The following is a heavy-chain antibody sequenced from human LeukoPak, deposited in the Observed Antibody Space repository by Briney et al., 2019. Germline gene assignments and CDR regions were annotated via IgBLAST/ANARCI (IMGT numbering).Heavy chain of an antibody. CDR1: GGSFSGYY. J-gene: IGHJ4*02. Sequence: PSETLSLTCAVYGGSFSGYYWSWIRQPPGKGLEWIGEINHSGSTNYNPSLKSRVTISVDTSKNQFSLKLSSVTAADTAVYYCARGKEFGDFWSGYYRRKSYFDYWGQGTLVTVSS. CDR2: INHSGST. D-gene: IGHD3-3*01. V-gene: IGHV4-34*01. CDR3: ARGKEFGDFWSGYYRRKSYFDY.